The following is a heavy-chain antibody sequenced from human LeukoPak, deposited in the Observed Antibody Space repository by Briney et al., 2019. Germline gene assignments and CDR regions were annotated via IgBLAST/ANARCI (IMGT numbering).Heavy chain of an antibody. CDR2: IYYNGST. CDR3: ARYFYYYYGMDV. Sequence: SETLSLTCTVSGGSISSGGYYWSWIRQHPGKGLEWIGYIYYNGSTYYNPSLKSRVTISVDTSKNQFSLKLSSVTAADTAVYYCARYFYYYYGMDVWGQGTTVTVSS. D-gene: IGHD2/OR15-2a*01. V-gene: IGHV4-31*03. CDR1: GGSISSGGYY. J-gene: IGHJ6*02.